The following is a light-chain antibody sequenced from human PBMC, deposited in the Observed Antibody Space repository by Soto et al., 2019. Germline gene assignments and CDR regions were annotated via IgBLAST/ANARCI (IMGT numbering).Light chain of an antibody. CDR3: QSYDSSPNWV. V-gene: IGLV1-40*01. Sequence: QAVVTQPPSVSGAPGQRVTISCTGSSSNIGAGYDVHWYQQLPGTAPKLLIYGNSNRPSGVPDRFSGSKSGTSASLAITGLQVEDEADYYCQSYDSSPNWVFGGGTKLTVL. CDR1: SSNIGAGYD. CDR2: GNS. J-gene: IGLJ3*02.